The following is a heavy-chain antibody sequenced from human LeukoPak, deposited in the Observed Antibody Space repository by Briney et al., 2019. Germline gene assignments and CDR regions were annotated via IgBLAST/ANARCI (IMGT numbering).Heavy chain of an antibody. D-gene: IGHD6-19*01. CDR2: IDWDDDK. Sequence: SGPTLLNPTPTLTLSCNGTRLLRSTSGMCVSWIRQPPGKALGWLARIDWDDDKYYNTSLKTRLTITKDTSKNQVVLTMTNIDPVDTATYFCRLTVSSEWTTAGDYWGQGTLVTVSS. CDR1: RLLRSTSGMC. V-gene: IGHV2-70*12. J-gene: IGHJ4*02. CDR3: RLTVSSEWTTAGDY.